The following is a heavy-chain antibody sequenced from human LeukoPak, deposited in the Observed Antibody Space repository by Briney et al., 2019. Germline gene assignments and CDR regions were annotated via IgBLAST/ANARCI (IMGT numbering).Heavy chain of an antibody. J-gene: IGHJ6*03. CDR1: GFTFSRYE. V-gene: IGHV3-48*03. CDR2: ISGSGAPI. Sequence: GGSLRLSCEVSGFTFSRYEMNWVRQAPGKGLEWISFISGSGAPIYYADSVKGRFTISRDNAKNSLYLQMDSLRAEDTAVYYCARGAGPSYYYYMDVWGKGTTVTVSS. D-gene: IGHD6-19*01. CDR3: ARGAGPSYYYYMDV.